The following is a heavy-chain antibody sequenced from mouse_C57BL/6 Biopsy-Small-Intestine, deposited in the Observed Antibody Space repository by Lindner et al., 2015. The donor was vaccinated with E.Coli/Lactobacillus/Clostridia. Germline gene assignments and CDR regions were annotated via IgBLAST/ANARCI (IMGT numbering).Heavy chain of an antibody. J-gene: IGHJ2*01. CDR2: IYPRSGNS. CDR3: ARWGATVVAIEFDY. Sequence: VQLQESGAELARPGASVKLSCKASGYTFTSYGISWVKQRTGQGLEWIGEIYPRSGNSYYNEKFKGKATLTADKSSSTAYMELRSLTSEDSAVYFCARWGATVVAIEFDYWGQGTTLTVSS. CDR1: GYTFTSYG. V-gene: IGHV1-81*01. D-gene: IGHD1-1*01.